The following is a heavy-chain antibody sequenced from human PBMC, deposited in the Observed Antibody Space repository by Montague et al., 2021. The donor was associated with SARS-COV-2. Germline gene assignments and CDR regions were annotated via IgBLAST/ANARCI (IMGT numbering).Heavy chain of an antibody. D-gene: IGHD3-3*01. CDR2: FDPEDGET. V-gene: IGHV1-24*01. CDR1: GYTISEVP. Sequence: SVKVSCKVSGYTISEVPMHWVRQAPGKGLEWMGSFDPEDGETVYTQKFQGRVSMNADPSTQTAYMELTNLMSEDTAVYYCATHSIPGVVIYAFAFWGQGTMVAVSS. CDR3: ATHSIPGVVIYAFAF. J-gene: IGHJ3*01.